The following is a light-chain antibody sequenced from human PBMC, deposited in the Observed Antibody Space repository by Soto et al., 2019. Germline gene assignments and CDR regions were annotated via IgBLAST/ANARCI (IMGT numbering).Light chain of an antibody. CDR2: GAS. V-gene: IGKV3-15*01. CDR1: QSISSN. J-gene: IGKJ2*01. CDR3: QHYNNWPFT. Sequence: EIVMTQSPATLSVSPGERATLSCRASQSISSNLAWYQQKPGQAPSLLIYGASARATGIPARFSGSGSGTEFTLTISSLQSEYYAVYYCQHYNNWPFTFGQGTNLEIK.